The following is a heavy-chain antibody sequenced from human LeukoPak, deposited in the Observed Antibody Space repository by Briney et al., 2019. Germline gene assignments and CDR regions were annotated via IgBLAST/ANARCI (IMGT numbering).Heavy chain of an antibody. J-gene: IGHJ5*02. Sequence: GASVKVSCKVSGHTLTELSMHWVRQAPGKGLEWMGGFDPEDGETIYAQEFQGRVTMTEDTSTDTAYMELSSLRSEDTAVYYCATGGSGSYHNWFDPWGQGTLVTVSS. CDR2: FDPEDGET. CDR3: ATGGSGSYHNWFDP. V-gene: IGHV1-24*01. CDR1: GHTLTELS. D-gene: IGHD1-26*01.